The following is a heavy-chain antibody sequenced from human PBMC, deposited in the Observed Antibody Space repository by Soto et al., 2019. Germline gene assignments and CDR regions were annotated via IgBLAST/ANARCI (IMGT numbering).Heavy chain of an antibody. Sequence: GXSVKVSCKASVGTFSSYAISWVRQAPGQGLEWMGGIIPIFGTANYAQKFQGRVTITADESTSTAYMELSSLRSEDTAVYYCARDKFVVRGVIISAPSQYYFDSWGQGTLVTVSS. CDR2: IIPIFGTA. CDR3: ARDKFVVRGVIISAPSQYYFDS. V-gene: IGHV1-69*13. D-gene: IGHD3-10*01. J-gene: IGHJ4*02. CDR1: VGTFSSYA.